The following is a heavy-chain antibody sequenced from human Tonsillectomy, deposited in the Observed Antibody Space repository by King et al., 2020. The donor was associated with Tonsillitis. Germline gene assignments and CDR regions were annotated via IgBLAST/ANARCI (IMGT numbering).Heavy chain of an antibody. CDR2: ISYDGSNE. D-gene: IGHD3-10*01. J-gene: IGHJ4*02. CDR3: ARELCGSL. Sequence: VQLVESGGGVVQPGRSLRLSCAASGFTFSNYGMHWVRQAPGKGLEWVAVISYDGSNEYYADSVKGRFTISRDDAKNTLYLQMNSLRAEDTAVYYCARELCGSLWGQGTLVTVSS. CDR1: GFTFSNYG. V-gene: IGHV3-30*03.